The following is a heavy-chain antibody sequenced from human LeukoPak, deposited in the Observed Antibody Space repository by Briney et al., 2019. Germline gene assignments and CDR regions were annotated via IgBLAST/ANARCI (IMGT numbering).Heavy chain of an antibody. J-gene: IGHJ4*02. V-gene: IGHV3-30*02. D-gene: IGHD4-23*01. CDR1: GFTFSSYG. CDR2: IRYDGSNK. Sequence: GGSLRLSCAASGFTFSSYGMHWVRQAPGKGLEWVAFIRYDGSNKYYADSVKGRFTISRDNSKNTLYLQMNSLRAEDTAVYYCAKLSGLDYGGNDYWGQGTLVTVSS. CDR3: AKLSGLDYGGNDY.